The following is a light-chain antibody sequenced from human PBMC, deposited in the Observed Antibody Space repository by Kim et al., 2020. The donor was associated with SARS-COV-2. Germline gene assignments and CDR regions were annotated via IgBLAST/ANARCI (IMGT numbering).Light chain of an antibody. V-gene: IGKV1-5*01. CDR2: DAS. CDR1: HSISNL. Sequence: DIQMTQSPSTLSASVGDRVTITCRASHSISNLLAWYQQKPGKAPTLLIYDASSLQGGVPSRFSDSGSGTEFTLTSRSLQADDVATYYCQQYSNCSPWTFGQGAKVDIK. CDR3: QQYSNCSPWT. J-gene: IGKJ1*01.